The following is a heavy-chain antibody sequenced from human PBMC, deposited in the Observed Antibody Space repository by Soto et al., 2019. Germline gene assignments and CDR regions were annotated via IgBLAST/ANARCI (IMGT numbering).Heavy chain of an antibody. Sequence: QVQVVESGGSVVQPGKSLRLSCAASGFAFSDFGMHRVRQAPAKGLEWVAVIWHDGKNKDYADYAKGRFTISRDNSRNILYLEMNSLRVEDTAVYYCARDPGQDEAMDYWGQGTLVTVSS. CDR1: GFAFSDFG. CDR2: IWHDGKNK. V-gene: IGHV3-33*01. J-gene: IGHJ4*02. CDR3: ARDPGQDEAMDY.